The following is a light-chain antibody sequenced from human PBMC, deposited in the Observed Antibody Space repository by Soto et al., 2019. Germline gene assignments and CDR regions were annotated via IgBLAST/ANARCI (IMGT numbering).Light chain of an antibody. CDR3: QSYDSSLSSSVV. CDR1: TSNIGAGYD. CDR2: GNS. V-gene: IGLV1-40*01. Sequence: QSVLTQPPSVSGAPGQRVTISCTGSTSNIGAGYDVHWYQQFPGTAPKLLIYGNSNRPSGVPDRFSGSKSGTSASLAITGLQAEDEADYYCQSYDSSLSSSVVFGGGTKLT. J-gene: IGLJ2*01.